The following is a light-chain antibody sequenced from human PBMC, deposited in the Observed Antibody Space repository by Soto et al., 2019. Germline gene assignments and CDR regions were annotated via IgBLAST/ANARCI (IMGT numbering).Light chain of an antibody. CDR2: EDN. Sequence: NFMLTQPHSVSESPGKTVTISCTRSSGSIASNYVQWYQQRPGSAPTTVIYEDNQRPSGVPDRFSGSIDSSSNSASLTISGLKTEDEADYYCQSYDSSIPWVFGGETKLTVL. CDR3: QSYDSSIPWV. CDR1: SGSIASNY. V-gene: IGLV6-57*03. J-gene: IGLJ3*02.